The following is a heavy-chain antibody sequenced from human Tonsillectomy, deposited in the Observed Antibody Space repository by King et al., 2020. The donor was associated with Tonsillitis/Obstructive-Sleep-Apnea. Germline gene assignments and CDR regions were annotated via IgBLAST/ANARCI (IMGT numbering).Heavy chain of an antibody. D-gene: IGHD3-16*01. Sequence: QLVQSGGGVVQPGRSLRLSCAASGFTFSTYGMHWVRQAPGKGLEWVAVIWYDGSNKYYADSVKGRFTISRDNSKNTLFLQMNSLRAEDMAVYNCARGGGIGGPWFFDYWGQGTLVTVSS. V-gene: IGHV3-33*01. J-gene: IGHJ4*02. CDR1: GFTFSTYG. CDR3: ARGGGIGGPWFFDY. CDR2: IWYDGSNK.